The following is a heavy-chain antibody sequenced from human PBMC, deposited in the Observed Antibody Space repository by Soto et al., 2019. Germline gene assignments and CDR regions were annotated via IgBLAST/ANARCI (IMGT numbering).Heavy chain of an antibody. Sequence: PGGSLSLSCAAAGLTFSGYWMHWVRQAPGKGLVWVSRVNSDGTSTAYADSVKGRFTISRDNAKNTLYLQMNSLRAEDTAVYYCARGWTGGYWGQGTLVTVSS. CDR2: VNSDGTST. D-gene: IGHD2-15*01. J-gene: IGHJ4*02. CDR1: GLTFSGYW. CDR3: ARGWTGGY. V-gene: IGHV3-74*01.